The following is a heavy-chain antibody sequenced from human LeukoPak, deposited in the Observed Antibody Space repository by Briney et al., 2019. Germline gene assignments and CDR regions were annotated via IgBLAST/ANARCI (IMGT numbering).Heavy chain of an antibody. Sequence: GGSLRLSCAASGFTFSSYGMHWVRQAPGKGLEWVAVISYDGSNKYYADSVKGRFTISRDNSKSTLYLQMNSLRAEDTAVYYCAKAQGEYCSSTSCAPSDWGQGTLVTVSS. CDR3: AKAQGEYCSSTSCAPSD. V-gene: IGHV3-30*18. CDR1: GFTFSSYG. CDR2: ISYDGSNK. J-gene: IGHJ4*02. D-gene: IGHD2-2*01.